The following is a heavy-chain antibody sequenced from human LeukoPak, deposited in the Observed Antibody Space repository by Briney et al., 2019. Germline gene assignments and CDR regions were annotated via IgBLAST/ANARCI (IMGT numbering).Heavy chain of an antibody. D-gene: IGHD4-17*01. CDR2: IYPGDSDT. CDR1: GYTFSSYW. Sequence: GESLKISCKGSGYTFSSYWIGWVRQMPGKGLGWMGIIYPGDSDTRYSPSLQGQVTISVDTSIGPAYLQWSSLKASDTAIYYCARQNGFRLDYWGQGTLVTVSS. CDR3: ARQNGFRLDY. V-gene: IGHV5-51*01. J-gene: IGHJ4*02.